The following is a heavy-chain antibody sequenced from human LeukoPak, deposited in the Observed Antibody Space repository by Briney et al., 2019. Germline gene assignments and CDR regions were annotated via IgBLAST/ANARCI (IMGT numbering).Heavy chain of an antibody. CDR2: VSDSET. CDR1: AGPVSSGGYN. CDR3: ATDIIRSDGYNFDS. D-gene: IGHD5-24*01. J-gene: IGHJ5*01. Sequence: SETLSLTCTLSAGPVSSGGYNWNWIRQPLGKGLEYIGFVSDSETHYNPSLKSRVTISLDTSKNQFSLKLTSVTAADTAIYYCATDIIRSDGYNFDSWGQGTLVTVSS. V-gene: IGHV4-61*08.